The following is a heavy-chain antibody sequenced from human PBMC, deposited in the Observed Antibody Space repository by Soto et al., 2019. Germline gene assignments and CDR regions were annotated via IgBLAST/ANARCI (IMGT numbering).Heavy chain of an antibody. D-gene: IGHD5-18*01. V-gene: IGHV1-46*02. CDR2: INPTEGRT. Sequence: QVQLVQSGAEVRKPGASVKLSCQTSGYPFNSYHMHWVRQAPGQGLEWMGVINPTEGRTRYSQKFQDRVTMTRDTPTSLVYMELSSLRSEDTAIYFCARGREISFGYNWFDPWGQGTLVTVSS. J-gene: IGHJ5*02. CDR1: GYPFNSYH. CDR3: ARGREISFGYNWFDP.